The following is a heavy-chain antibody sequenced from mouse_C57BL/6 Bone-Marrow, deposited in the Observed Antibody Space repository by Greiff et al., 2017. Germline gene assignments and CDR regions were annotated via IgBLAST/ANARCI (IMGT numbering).Heavy chain of an antibody. Sequence: EVQGVESGEGLVKPGGSLKLSCAASGFTFSSYAMSWVRQTPEKRLEWVAYISSGGDYIYYAATVKGRFTISRDNARNTLYLQMSSLKSEDTAMYYCTRDRVTVTTGDAMEYWGQGTSVTVSS. CDR1: GFTFSSYA. CDR2: ISSGGDYI. J-gene: IGHJ4*01. V-gene: IGHV5-9-1*02. D-gene: IGHD1-1*01. CDR3: TRDRVTVTTGDAMEY.